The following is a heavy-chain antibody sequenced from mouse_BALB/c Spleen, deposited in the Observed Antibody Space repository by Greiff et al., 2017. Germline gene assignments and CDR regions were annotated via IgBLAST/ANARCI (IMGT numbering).Heavy chain of an antibody. V-gene: IGHV1-5*01. J-gene: IGHJ4*01. CDR3: TYGNYAYYYAMDY. CDR2: IYPGNSDT. Sequence: EVQLQQSGTVLARPGASVKMSCKASGYTFTSYWMHWVKQRPGQGLEWIGAIYPGNSDTSYNQKFKGKAKLTAVTSTSTAYMELSSLTNEDSAVYYCTYGNYAYYYAMDYWGQGTSVTVSS. CDR1: GYTFTSYW. D-gene: IGHD2-1*01.